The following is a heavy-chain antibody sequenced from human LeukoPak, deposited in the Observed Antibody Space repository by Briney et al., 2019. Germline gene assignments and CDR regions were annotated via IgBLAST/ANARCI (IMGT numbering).Heavy chain of an antibody. CDR2: ISSSGNNI. V-gene: IGHV3-21*01. CDR3: ARDTYYYDTSGYYSGSDFDY. J-gene: IGHJ4*02. Sequence: GGSLRLSRAASGFTFSTYTMNWVRQAPGRGLEWVSSISSSGNNIYYSDSVKGRFTISRDDAKKSLYLQMNSLRAEDTAVYYCARDTYYYDTSGYYSGSDFDYWGQGTLVTVSS. D-gene: IGHD3-22*01. CDR1: GFTFSTYT.